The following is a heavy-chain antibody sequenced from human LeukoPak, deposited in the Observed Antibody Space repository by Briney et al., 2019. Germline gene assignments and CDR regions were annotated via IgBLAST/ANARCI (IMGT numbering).Heavy chain of an antibody. CDR2: IYYSGST. Sequence: SETLSLTCTVSGGSISSYYWSWIRQPPGKGLEWIGYIYYSGSTNYNPSLKSRVTISVDTSKNQFSLKLSSVTAADTAVYYCAMAVGYCSGGSCYPAHDAFDIWGQGTMVTVSS. CDR3: AMAVGYCSGGSCYPAHDAFDI. J-gene: IGHJ3*02. D-gene: IGHD2-15*01. V-gene: IGHV4-59*12. CDR1: GGSISSYY.